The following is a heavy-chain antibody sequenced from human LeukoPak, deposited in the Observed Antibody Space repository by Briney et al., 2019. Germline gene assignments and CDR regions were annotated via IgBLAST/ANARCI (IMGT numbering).Heavy chain of an antibody. V-gene: IGHV5-51*01. J-gene: IGHJ4*02. CDR1: GYXFSTYW. Sequence: GAALLISSNGSGYXFSTYWICWGRRMPGEGGEWMGTLYPGDSDTRYSPSFQGQVTISADKSISTAYLRWSSLKASDTAMYYCARRHDNTGYFVYWGQGTLVTVSS. CDR3: ARRHDNTGYFVY. D-gene: IGHD3-22*01. CDR2: LYPGDSDT.